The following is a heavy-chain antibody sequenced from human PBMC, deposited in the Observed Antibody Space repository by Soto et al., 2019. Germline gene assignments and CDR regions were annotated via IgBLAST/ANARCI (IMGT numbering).Heavy chain of an antibody. J-gene: IGHJ4*02. Sequence: GASVKVSCKASGYTFTSYGISWVRQAPGQGLEWMGWISAYNGNTNYAQKLQGRVTMTTDTSTSTAYTELRSLRSDDTAVYYCARVSGYDFWSGAGAFDIWGQGTLVTVSS. V-gene: IGHV1-18*01. CDR2: ISAYNGNT. CDR1: GYTFTSYG. CDR3: ARVSGYDFWSGAGAFDI. D-gene: IGHD3-3*01.